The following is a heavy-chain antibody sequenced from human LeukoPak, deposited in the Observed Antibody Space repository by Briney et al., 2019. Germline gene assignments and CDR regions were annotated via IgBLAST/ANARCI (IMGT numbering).Heavy chain of an antibody. D-gene: IGHD2-2*01. CDR1: GFTFNNYD. V-gene: IGHV3-23*01. Sequence: GGSLRLSCTASGFTFNNYDMNWIRQAPGKGLEWVSAISGSGGRTYYADSVKGRFTISRDNSKNTLYLQMDSLRAEDTAVYYCAEDLNPFQLPHYGMDVWGQGTTVTVSS. J-gene: IGHJ6*01. CDR2: ISGSGGRT. CDR3: AEDLNPFQLPHYGMDV.